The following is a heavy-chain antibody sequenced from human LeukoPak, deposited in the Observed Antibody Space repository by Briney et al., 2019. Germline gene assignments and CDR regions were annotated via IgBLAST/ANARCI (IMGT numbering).Heavy chain of an antibody. J-gene: IGHJ5*02. CDR3: ARDPEIVATSSSWFDP. D-gene: IGHD5-12*01. CDR2: IYHSGST. CDR1: GLSISSGYY. V-gene: IGHV4-38-2*02. Sequence: PSETLSLTCAVSGLSISSGYYWGWIRQPPGKGLEWIGSIYHSGSTYYNPSLKSRVTISVDTSKNQFSLKLSSVTAADTAVYYCARDPEIVATSSSWFDPWGQGTLVTVSS.